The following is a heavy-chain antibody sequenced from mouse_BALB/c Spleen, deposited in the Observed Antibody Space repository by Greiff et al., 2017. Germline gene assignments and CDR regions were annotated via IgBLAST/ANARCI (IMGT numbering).Heavy chain of an antibody. CDR2: INPSTGYT. V-gene: IGHV1-7*01. J-gene: IGHJ4*01. CDR1: GYTFTSYW. CDR3: ARGKGGYCAMDY. Sequence: QVQLQQSGAELAKPGASVKMSCKASGYTFTSYWMHWVKQRPGQGLEWIGYINPSTGYTEYNQKFKDKATLTADKSSSTAYMQLSSLTSEDSAVYYCARGKGGYCAMDYWGQGTSVTVSS.